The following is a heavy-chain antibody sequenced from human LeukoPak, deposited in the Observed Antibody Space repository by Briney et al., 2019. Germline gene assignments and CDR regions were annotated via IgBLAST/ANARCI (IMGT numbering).Heavy chain of an antibody. J-gene: IGHJ6*03. CDR2: IYYSGST. Sequence: PSETLSLTCTVSGGSISSYYWSWVRQPPGKGLEGVGYIYYSGSTNYNPSLKGRVTISVDTSKNQFSLKLSSVTAADTAVYYCAREYYDFWSGCYMDVWGKGTTVTVSS. CDR3: AREYYDFWSGCYMDV. V-gene: IGHV4-59*12. D-gene: IGHD3-3*01. CDR1: GGSISSYY.